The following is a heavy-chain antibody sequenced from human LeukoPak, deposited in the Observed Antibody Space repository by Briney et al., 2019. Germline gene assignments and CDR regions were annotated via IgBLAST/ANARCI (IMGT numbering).Heavy chain of an antibody. CDR2: INPSGGST. D-gene: IGHD6-19*01. CDR3: ASLDAVAGTSGAFDI. CDR1: GYTFTSYY. J-gene: IGHJ3*02. V-gene: IGHV1-46*01. Sequence: ASVKVSCKASGYTFTSYYMHWVRQAPGQGLEWMGIINPSGGSTSYAQKFQGRVTMTRDTSTSTVYMELSSLGSEDTAVYYCASLDAVAGTSGAFDIWGQGTMVTVSS.